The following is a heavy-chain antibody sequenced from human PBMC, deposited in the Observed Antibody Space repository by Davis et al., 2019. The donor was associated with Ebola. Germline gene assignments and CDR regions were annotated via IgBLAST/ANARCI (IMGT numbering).Heavy chain of an antibody. J-gene: IGHJ6*02. CDR1: GFMFTDYW. D-gene: IGHD5-18*01. Sequence: GESLKISCTASGFMFTDYWMNWVRLAPGKGLAWVANIKQDGSEKYYVDSVKGRFTISRDNSKNTLYLQMNSLRAEDTAVYYCAKDREQLWLYGMDVWGQGTTVTVSS. CDR3: AKDREQLWLYGMDV. V-gene: IGHV3-7*03. CDR2: IKQDGSEK.